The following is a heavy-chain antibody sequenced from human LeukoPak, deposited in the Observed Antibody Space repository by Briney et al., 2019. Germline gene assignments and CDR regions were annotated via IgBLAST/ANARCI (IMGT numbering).Heavy chain of an antibody. CDR2: IRNDGSNK. CDR1: GFIFSNYW. V-gene: IGHV3-30*02. D-gene: IGHD4-17*01. J-gene: IGHJ3*02. CDR3: AKYDYGVKQDAFDM. Sequence: HPGGSLRLSCAASGFIFSNYWMSWVRQAPGKGLEWVAFIRNDGSNKDYADSVKGRFTISRDNSKNTLYLQMNSLTSEDAAVYYCAKYDYGVKQDAFDMWGQGTMVTVS.